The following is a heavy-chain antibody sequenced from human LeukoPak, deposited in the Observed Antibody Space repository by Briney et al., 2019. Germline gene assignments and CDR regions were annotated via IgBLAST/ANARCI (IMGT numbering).Heavy chain of an antibody. CDR3: ATDTSVGY. CDR1: GYTFTRYG. Sequence: GASVKVSCKTSGYTFTRYGISWVRQAPGQGLEWMGWIIAYNIHTNYAQKFQCRVTMTTDTSTSTAYMEVSSLRSEDTAVYYCATDTSVGYWGQGTLVTVSS. D-gene: IGHD2-2*01. J-gene: IGHJ4*02. V-gene: IGHV1-18*01. CDR2: IIAYNIHT.